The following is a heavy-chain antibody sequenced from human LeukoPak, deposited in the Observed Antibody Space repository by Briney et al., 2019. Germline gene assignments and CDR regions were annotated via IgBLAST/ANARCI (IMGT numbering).Heavy chain of an antibody. CDR1: GFTFSDYY. CDR3: ASPAQQWRWYYFDY. V-gene: IGHV3-66*01. Sequence: PGGSLRLSCAASGFTFSDYYMSWIRQAPGKGLEWVSLIYSGGSSYYADSVKGRFTISRDNSKNTLYLQMNSLRAEDTAVYHCASPAQQWRWYYFDYWGQGTLVTVSS. J-gene: IGHJ4*02. CDR2: IYSGGSS. D-gene: IGHD6-19*01.